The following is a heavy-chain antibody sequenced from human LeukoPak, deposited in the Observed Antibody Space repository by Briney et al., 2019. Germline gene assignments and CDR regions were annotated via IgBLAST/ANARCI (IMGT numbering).Heavy chain of an antibody. V-gene: IGHV1-2*02. CDR2: INPNSGGT. CDR1: GYTFTGYY. CDR3: ARDHTQELRYFDWLLYGERYGMDV. D-gene: IGHD3-9*01. J-gene: IGHJ6*02. Sequence: ASVKVSCKASGYTFTGYYMHWVRQAPGQGREWMGWINPNSGGTNYAQKFQGRVTMTRDTSISTAYMELSRLRSDDTAVYYCARDHTQELRYFDWLLYGERYGMDVWGQGTTVTVSS.